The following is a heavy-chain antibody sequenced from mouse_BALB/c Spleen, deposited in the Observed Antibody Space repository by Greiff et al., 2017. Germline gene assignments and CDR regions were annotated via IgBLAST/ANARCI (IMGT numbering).Heavy chain of an antibody. CDR1: GYSFTSYY. CDR3: ARSGGITTWFAY. V-gene: IGHV1S135*01. CDR2: IDPFNGGT. Sequence: VQLKQSGPELMKPGASVKISCKASGYSFTSYYMHWVKQSHGKSLEWIGYIDPFNGGTSYNQKFKGKATLTVDKSSSTAYMHLSSLTSEDSAVYYCARSGGITTWFAYWGQGTLVTVSA. D-gene: IGHD2-4*01. J-gene: IGHJ3*01.